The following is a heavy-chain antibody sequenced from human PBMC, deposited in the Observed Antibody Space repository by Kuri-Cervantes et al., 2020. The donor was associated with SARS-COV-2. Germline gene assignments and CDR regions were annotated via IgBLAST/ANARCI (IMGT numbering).Heavy chain of an antibody. D-gene: IGHD3-10*01. CDR2: INTDPGNT. Sequence: GGSLRLSCKASGYIFTNYAIHWVRQAPGQRLEWMGWINTDPGNTKYSQKFQGRVTINRDTSASTAYMELSSLRSEDTAIYYGARDMGEVRGIIGWFDPWGQGTLVTVSS. CDR1: GYIFTNYA. V-gene: IGHV1-3*04. J-gene: IGHJ5*02. CDR3: ARDMGEVRGIIGWFDP.